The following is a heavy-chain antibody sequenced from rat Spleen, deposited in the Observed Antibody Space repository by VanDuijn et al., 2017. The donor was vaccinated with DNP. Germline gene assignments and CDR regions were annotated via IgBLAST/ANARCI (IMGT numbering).Heavy chain of an antibody. V-gene: IGHV2-43*01. CDR3: ARGDYYDVSYYYPYYVMDA. CDR2: IWSSGST. Sequence: QVQVKESGPGLVQPSQTLSLTCTVSGFSLTSHHVSWVRQPPGKGLEWVGVIWSSGSTAYSSLLKFRLSIIRDTTNSEVFLKMNSMQTEDTATYYCARGDYYDVSYYYPYYVMDAWGQGASVTVSS. D-gene: IGHD1-12*02. J-gene: IGHJ4*01. CDR1: GFSLTSHH.